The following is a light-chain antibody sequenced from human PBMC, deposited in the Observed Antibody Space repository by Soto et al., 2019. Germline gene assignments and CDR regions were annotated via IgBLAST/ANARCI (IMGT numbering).Light chain of an antibody. CDR2: LGS. CDR1: QSVIYSANNKNC. V-gene: IGKV2-28*01. J-gene: IGKJ1*01. CDR3: MQPLQSWT. Sequence: DIVMTQPPDSRAVSLGERATINCMSRQSVIYSANNKNCLAWYLQKPGQSPQLLIYLGSNRATGVPDRFSGSGSGTDFTLKISRVEADDVGVDYCMQPLQSWTVGQGTKGDIK.